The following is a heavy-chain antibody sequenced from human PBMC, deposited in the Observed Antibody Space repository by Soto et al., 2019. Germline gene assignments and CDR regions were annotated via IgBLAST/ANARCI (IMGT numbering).Heavy chain of an antibody. CDR2: IYWDDDK. CDR3: AHIPNYYQYDWFAP. CDR1: GFSLTTRGVG. Sequence: QITLKESGPTLVKPTQTLTLTCTFSGFSLTTRGVGVGWIRQPPGKALECLALIYWDDDKRYSPSLQSRLSITKDTSKSQVVLTIINVDPVDTATYYCAHIPNYYQYDWFAPWGQGTLVSVSS. J-gene: IGHJ5*02. V-gene: IGHV2-5*02. D-gene: IGHD3-16*01.